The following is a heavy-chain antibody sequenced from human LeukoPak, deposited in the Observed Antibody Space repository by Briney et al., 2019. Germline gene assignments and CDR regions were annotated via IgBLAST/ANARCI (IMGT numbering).Heavy chain of an antibody. V-gene: IGHV1-3*01. J-gene: IGHJ2*01. CDR3: ARGGTTRYFDL. Sequence: KFQGRVTITRDTSASTAYMELSSLRSEDTAVYYCARGGTTRYFDLWGRGTLVTVSS. D-gene: IGHD3-16*01.